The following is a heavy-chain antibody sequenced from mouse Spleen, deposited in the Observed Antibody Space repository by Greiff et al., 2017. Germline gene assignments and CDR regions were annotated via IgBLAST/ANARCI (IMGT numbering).Heavy chain of an antibody. CDR2: IDPEDGDT. D-gene: IGHD4-1*01. V-gene: IGHV14-1*01. CDR3: TTGTGTGQYYFDY. Sequence: EVQLQQSGAELVRPGASVKLSCTASGFNIKDYYMHWVKQRPEQGLEWIGRIDPEDGDTEYAPKFQGKATMTADTSSNTAYLQLSSLTSEDTAVYYCTTGTGTGQYYFDYWGQGTTLTVSS. J-gene: IGHJ2*01. CDR1: GFNIKDYY.